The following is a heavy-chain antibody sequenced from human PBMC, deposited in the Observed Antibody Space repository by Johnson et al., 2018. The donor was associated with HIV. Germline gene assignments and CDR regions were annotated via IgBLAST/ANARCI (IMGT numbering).Heavy chain of an antibody. J-gene: IGHJ3*02. CDR1: GFTFSSYA. Sequence: QEQLVESGGGVVQPGMSPRLSCAASGFTFSSYAMHWVRQAPGKGLEWVAVISYDGSNKYYADSVKGRFTIARDNSKNTLYLQMNSLRAEDTAVYYCAREWVNGAFDIWGQGTMVTVSS. CDR3: AREWVNGAFDI. V-gene: IGHV3-30*14. CDR2: ISYDGSNK. D-gene: IGHD1-1*01.